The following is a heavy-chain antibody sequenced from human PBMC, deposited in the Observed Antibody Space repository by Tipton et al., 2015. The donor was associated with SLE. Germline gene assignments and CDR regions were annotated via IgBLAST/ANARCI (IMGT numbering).Heavy chain of an antibody. CDR3: ARGLYDRSGYYWFDP. Sequence: TLSLTCAVYGGSFSSYYWSWIRQPPGKGLEWIGYINHSGSTNYNPSLKSRVTISVDTSKNQFSLKLSSVTAADTAVYYCARGLYDRSGYYWFDPWGQGTLVTVSS. V-gene: IGHV4-34*01. CDR1: GGSFSSYY. D-gene: IGHD3-22*01. J-gene: IGHJ5*02. CDR2: INHSGST.